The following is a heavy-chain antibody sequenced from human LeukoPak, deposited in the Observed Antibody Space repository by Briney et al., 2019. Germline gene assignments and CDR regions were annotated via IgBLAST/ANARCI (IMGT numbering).Heavy chain of an antibody. V-gene: IGHV1-46*01. CDR1: GYTFTSYY. CDR3: ARDRRVEYQLPGTRPSYYFDY. Sequence: ASVKVSCKASGYTFTSYYMHWVRQAPGQGLEWMGIINPSGGSTSYAQKFQGRVTMTRDTSTSTVYMELSSLRSEDTAVYYCARDRRVEYQLPGTRPSYYFDYWGQGTLVTVSS. J-gene: IGHJ4*02. D-gene: IGHD2-2*01. CDR2: INPSGGST.